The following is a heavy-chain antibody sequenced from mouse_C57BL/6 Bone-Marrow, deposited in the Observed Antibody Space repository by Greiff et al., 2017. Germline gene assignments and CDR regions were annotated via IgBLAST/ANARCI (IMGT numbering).Heavy chain of an antibody. V-gene: IGHV5-9*01. D-gene: IGHD2-2*01. Sequence: EVQLVESGGGLVKPGGSLKLSCAASGFTFSSYTMSWVRQTPEKRLEWVATISGGGGNTYYPDSVKGRFTISRDNAKNTLYRQMSSLRSEDTALYYGARGWLRRGWGFDYWGQGTTLTVSS. J-gene: IGHJ2*01. CDR3: ARGWLRRGWGFDY. CDR2: ISGGGGNT. CDR1: GFTFSSYT.